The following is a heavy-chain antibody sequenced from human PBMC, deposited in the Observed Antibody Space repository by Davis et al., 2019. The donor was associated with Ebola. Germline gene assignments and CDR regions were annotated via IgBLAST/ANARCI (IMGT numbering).Heavy chain of an antibody. CDR3: ATICSGGSCYWFGLDY. D-gene: IGHD2-15*01. Sequence: PSETLSLTCTVSGGSISSSSYYWGWIRQPPGKGLEWIGSIYYSGSTYYNPSLKSRVTISVDTSKNQFSLKLSSVTAADTAVYYCATICSGGSCYWFGLDYWGQGTLVTVSS. CDR1: GGSISSSSYY. CDR2: IYYSGST. V-gene: IGHV4-39*01. J-gene: IGHJ4*02.